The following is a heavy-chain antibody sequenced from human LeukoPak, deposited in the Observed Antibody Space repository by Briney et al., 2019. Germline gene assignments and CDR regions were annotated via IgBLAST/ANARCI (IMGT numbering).Heavy chain of an antibody. D-gene: IGHD5-24*01. CDR3: ARGGGGVRERWLQYNWFDP. CDR1: GGSFSGYY. V-gene: IGHV4-34*01. J-gene: IGHJ5*02. Sequence: SETLSLTCAVYGGSFSGYYWSWIRQPPGKGLEWIGEINHSGSTNYNPSLKSRVPISVDTSKNQFSLKLSSVTAADTAVYYCARGGGGVRERWLQYNWFDPWGQGTLVTVSS. CDR2: INHSGST.